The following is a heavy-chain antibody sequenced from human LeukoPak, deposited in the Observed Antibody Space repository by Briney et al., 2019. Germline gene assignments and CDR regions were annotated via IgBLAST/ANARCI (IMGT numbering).Heavy chain of an antibody. CDR3: ASLEDIVVVPAAHSDAFDI. Sequence: PGRSLRLSCAASGFTFSSYGMHWVRQAPGKGLEWVALISYDGSNNYYADSVKGRFTISRDNAKNSLYLQMNSPRAEDTAVYYCASLEDIVVVPAAHSDAFDIWGQGTMVTVSS. J-gene: IGHJ3*02. CDR1: GFTFSSYG. D-gene: IGHD2-2*01. V-gene: IGHV3-30*03. CDR2: ISYDGSNN.